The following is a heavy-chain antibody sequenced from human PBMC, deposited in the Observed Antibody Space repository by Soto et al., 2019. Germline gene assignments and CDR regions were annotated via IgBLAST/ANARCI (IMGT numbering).Heavy chain of an antibody. CDR1: GGSISSSSYY. D-gene: IGHD2-2*01. Sequence: SETLSLTCTVSGGSISSSSYYWVWIRQPPGKGLEWIGSIYYSGSTYYNPSLKSRVTISVDTSKNQFSLKLSSVTAADTAVYYCARRKSSYCSSTSCYRAHFDYWGQGTLVTVSS. CDR3: ARRKSSYCSSTSCYRAHFDY. V-gene: IGHV4-39*01. J-gene: IGHJ4*02. CDR2: IYYSGST.